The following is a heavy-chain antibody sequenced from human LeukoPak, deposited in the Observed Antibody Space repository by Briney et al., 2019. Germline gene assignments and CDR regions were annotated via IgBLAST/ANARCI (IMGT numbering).Heavy chain of an antibody. CDR3: AREPAAGPGNY. V-gene: IGHV4-61*02. D-gene: IGHD3-10*01. CDR1: GGSISSGNYY. CDR2: IYTSGST. Sequence: SETLSLTCTVSGGSISSGNYYWSWIRQPAGKGLEWIGRIYTSGSTNYNPSLKSRVTISVDTSKNQFSLKLSSVTAADTAVYYCAREPAAGPGNYWGQGTLVTVSS. J-gene: IGHJ4*02.